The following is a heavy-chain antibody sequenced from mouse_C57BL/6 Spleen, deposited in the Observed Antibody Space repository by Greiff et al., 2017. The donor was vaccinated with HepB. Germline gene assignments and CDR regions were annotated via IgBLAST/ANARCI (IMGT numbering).Heavy chain of an antibody. Sequence: QVQLQQSGAELVMPGASVKLSCKASGYTFTSYWMHWVKQRPGQGLEWIGEIDPSDSYTNYNQKFKGKSTLTVDKSSSTAYMQLSSLTSEDSAVYYCARRRTLYYGSFDYWGQGTTLTVSS. CDR2: IDPSDSYT. CDR3: ARRRTLYYGSFDY. J-gene: IGHJ2*01. V-gene: IGHV1-69*01. CDR1: GYTFTSYW. D-gene: IGHD1-1*01.